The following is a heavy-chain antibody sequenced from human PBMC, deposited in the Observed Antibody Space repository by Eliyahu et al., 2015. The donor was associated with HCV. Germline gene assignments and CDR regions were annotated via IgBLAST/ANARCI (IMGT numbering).Heavy chain of an antibody. CDR3: ASGGGGIAVAGTGGWFDP. CDR1: GGSITTYY. Sequence: QVQLQESGPGLVQPSETLSLTCTVSGGSITTYYWSWFRQPPGKGLEWIGFIHYSGSTNYNPSPKSRVTISVDTSKNQFSLKLSSVTAADTAIYYCASGGGGIAVAGTGGWFDPWGQGTLVTVSS. V-gene: IGHV4-59*01. J-gene: IGHJ5*02. D-gene: IGHD6-19*01. CDR2: IHYSGST.